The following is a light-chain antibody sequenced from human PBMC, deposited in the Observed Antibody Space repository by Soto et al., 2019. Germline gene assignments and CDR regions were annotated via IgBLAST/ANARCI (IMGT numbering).Light chain of an antibody. CDR1: QSISSSY. Sequence: EIVLTQSPGTLSLSPGEGGTLSCRASQSISSSYLAWYQQKPGQSPRLLFYAASSRATGVPSRFTGDGYGTDFTLIISPLQPEDFATYYCQQSYTAPRVTFGPGTKVNI. V-gene: IGKV3-20*01. CDR3: QQSYTAPRVT. J-gene: IGKJ3*01. CDR2: AAS.